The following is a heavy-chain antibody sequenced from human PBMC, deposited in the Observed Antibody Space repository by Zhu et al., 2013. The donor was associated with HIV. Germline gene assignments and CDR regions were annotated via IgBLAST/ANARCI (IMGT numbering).Heavy chain of an antibody. Sequence: QVQLVQSGAEVKKPGASVKVSCKASGYTFTGYYMHWVRQAPGQGLEWMGWINPNSGGTNYAQKLQGRVTMTRDTSISTAYMELSRLRSDDTAVYYCARDMTLAVADYWGQGTLVTGLL. CDR3: ARDMTLAVADY. J-gene: IGHJ4*02. CDR2: INPNSGGT. CDR1: GYTFTGYY. D-gene: IGHD6-19*01. V-gene: IGHV1-2*02.